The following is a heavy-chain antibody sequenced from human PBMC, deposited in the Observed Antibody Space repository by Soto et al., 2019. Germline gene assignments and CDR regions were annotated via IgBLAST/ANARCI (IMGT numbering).Heavy chain of an antibody. CDR3: ANVLVGATTSLAEYFQH. Sequence: PGGSLRLSCAASGFTFSSYAMSWVRQAPGKGLEWVSAISGSGGSTYYADSVKGRFTISRDNSKNTLYLQMNSLRAEDTAVYYCANVLVGATTSLAEYFQHWGQGNLVTVSS. CDR1: GFTFSSYA. J-gene: IGHJ1*01. CDR2: ISGSGGST. D-gene: IGHD1-26*01. V-gene: IGHV3-23*01.